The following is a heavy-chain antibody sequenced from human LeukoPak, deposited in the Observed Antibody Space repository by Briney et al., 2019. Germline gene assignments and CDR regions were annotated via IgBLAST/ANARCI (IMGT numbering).Heavy chain of an antibody. CDR2: IYSGGST. CDR1: GFTVSNNY. D-gene: IGHD5-24*01. Sequence: GGSLRLSRAASGFTVSNNYMSWVRQAPGKGLEGVSVIYSGGSTYYADSVKGRFTISRDNSKNTLYLQMNSLRAEDTAVYYCASSGRWLQSPFDYWGQGTLVTVSS. CDR3: ASSGRWLQSPFDY. J-gene: IGHJ4*02. V-gene: IGHV3-53*01.